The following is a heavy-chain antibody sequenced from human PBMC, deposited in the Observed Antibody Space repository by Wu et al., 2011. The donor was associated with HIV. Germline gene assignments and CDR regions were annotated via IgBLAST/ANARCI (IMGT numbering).Heavy chain of an antibody. Sequence: QVQLVQSGTEVKKPGASVKVSCKASGYTFTSYGISWVRQAPGQGLEWMGWISAYNGNXNYAQKFQGRVTMTTDTSTSTAYLELRSLRSDDTAVYYCARGTPSNPPVLLDYWGQGTLVTVSS. CDR3: ARGTPSNPPVLLDY. CDR1: GYTFTSYG. V-gene: IGHV1-18*01. J-gene: IGHJ4*02. CDR2: ISAYNGNX. D-gene: IGHD2/OR15-2a*01.